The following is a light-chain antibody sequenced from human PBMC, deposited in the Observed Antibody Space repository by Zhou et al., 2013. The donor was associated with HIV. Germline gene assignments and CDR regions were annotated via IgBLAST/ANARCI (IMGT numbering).Light chain of an antibody. CDR2: AAS. J-gene: IGKJ2*01. CDR1: QSVGTK. Sequence: EIVMTQSPATLSVSPGERATLSCRASQSVGTKLGWYQQKPGQPPRLLIYAASTRATGIPARFSGSGSGTDFSLTISSLEPEDFAVYYCQQYGSSPMYTFGQGTKLEIK. V-gene: IGKV3D-15*02. CDR3: QQYGSSPMYT.